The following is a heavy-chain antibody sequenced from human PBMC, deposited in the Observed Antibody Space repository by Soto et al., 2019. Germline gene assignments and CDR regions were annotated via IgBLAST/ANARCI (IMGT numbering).Heavy chain of an antibody. D-gene: IGHD5-18*01. CDR1: GGSISSYY. J-gene: IGHJ4*02. Sequence: QVQLQESGPGLVKPSETLSLTCTVSGGSISSYYWSWIRQPPGKGLEWIGYIYYSGSTNYNPSFKRRVTISVDTSKNQFSLKLSSVTAADTAVYYCARSLSYGPRGCFDYWGQGTLVTVSS. CDR3: ARSLSYGPRGCFDY. V-gene: IGHV4-59*01. CDR2: IYYSGST.